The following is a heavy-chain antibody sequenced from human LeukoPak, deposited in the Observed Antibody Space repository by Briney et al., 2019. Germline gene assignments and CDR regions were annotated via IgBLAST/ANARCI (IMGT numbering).Heavy chain of an antibody. CDR3: ARESSELAYCGGDCYSDY. D-gene: IGHD2-21*02. CDR1: GYTFTGYY. CDR2: INPNSGGT. V-gene: IGHV1-2*02. Sequence: GASVKVSCKASGYTFTGYYMHWVRQAPGQGLEWVGWINPNSGGTNYAQKFQGRVTMTRDTSISTAYMELSRLRSDDTAVYYCARESSELAYCGGDCYSDYWGQGTLVTVSS. J-gene: IGHJ4*02.